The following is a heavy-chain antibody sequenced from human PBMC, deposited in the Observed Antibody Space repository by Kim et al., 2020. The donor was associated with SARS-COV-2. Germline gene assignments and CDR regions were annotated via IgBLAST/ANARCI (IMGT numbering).Heavy chain of an antibody. J-gene: IGHJ4*02. V-gene: IGHV4-34*01. Sequence: KSRVTISVDTSKNQFSLKLSSVTAADTAVYYCARAGPYDYVWGSYRYNDYWGQGTLVTVSS. CDR3: ARAGPYDYVWGSYRYNDY. D-gene: IGHD3-16*02.